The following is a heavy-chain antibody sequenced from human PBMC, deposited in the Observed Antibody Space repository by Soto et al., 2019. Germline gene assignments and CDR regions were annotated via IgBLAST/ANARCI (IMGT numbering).Heavy chain of an antibody. CDR3: ARDFYESSGYCDY. CDR1: GYTFRTYG. Sequence: QVQLVQSGAEVKKPGASVKVSCKAYGYTFRTYGLSWVRQAPGQGLEWMGWISAYTGNTVYTQRFKGRLTLATDTSMGTAYMELRSLRLDDTAVYYCARDFYESSGYCDYWGQGTLVTVSS. J-gene: IGHJ4*02. V-gene: IGHV1-18*01. D-gene: IGHD3-22*01. CDR2: ISAYTGNT.